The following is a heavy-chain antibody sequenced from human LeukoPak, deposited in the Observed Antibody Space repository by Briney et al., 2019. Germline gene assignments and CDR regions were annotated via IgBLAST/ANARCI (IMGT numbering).Heavy chain of an antibody. D-gene: IGHD2-15*01. J-gene: IGHJ5*02. Sequence: SVKVSCKASGGTFSSYAISWVRQAPGQGLEWMGRIIPIFGTANYAQKFQGRVTITTDESTSTAYMELSSLRSEDTAVYYCAGAHCSGGSCYPPSWFDPWGQGTLVTVSS. V-gene: IGHV1-69*05. CDR2: IIPIFGTA. CDR3: AGAHCSGGSCYPPSWFDP. CDR1: GGTFSSYA.